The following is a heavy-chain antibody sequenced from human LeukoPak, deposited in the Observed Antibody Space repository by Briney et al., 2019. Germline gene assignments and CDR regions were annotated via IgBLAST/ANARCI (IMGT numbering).Heavy chain of an antibody. V-gene: IGHV4-38-2*01. J-gene: IGHJ4*02. CDR2: IHYSGST. CDR1: GYSISSAFY. Sequence: PETLSLTCAVSGYSISSAFYWGWIRQSPGKGLEWIGTIHYSGSTSYNPSLKSRVTISVDTSKNQFSLKLRSVTAEDTAVYYCARGFRGDNFDYWGQGTLVTVSS. CDR3: ARGFRGDNFDY. D-gene: IGHD7-27*01.